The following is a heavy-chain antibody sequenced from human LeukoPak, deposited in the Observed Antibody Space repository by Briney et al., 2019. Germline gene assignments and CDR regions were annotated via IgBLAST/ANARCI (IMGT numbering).Heavy chain of an antibody. D-gene: IGHD3-10*01. V-gene: IGHV1-2*02. Sequence: ASVKVSCKASGYTFTGYYMHWVRQAPGQGLEWMGWINPNSGGTNYAQKFQGRVTMTRDTSISTAYMELSRLRSDDTAVYYCARDFNFLSSMNYGSGSYDYWGRGTLVTVSS. J-gene: IGHJ4*02. CDR1: GYTFTGYY. CDR2: INPNSGGT. CDR3: ARDFNFLSSMNYGSGSYDY.